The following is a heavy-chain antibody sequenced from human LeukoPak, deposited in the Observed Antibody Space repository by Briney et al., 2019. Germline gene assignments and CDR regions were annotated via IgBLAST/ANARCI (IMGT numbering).Heavy chain of an antibody. CDR1: GGSFSGYY. D-gene: IGHD1-26*01. J-gene: IGHJ4*02. CDR2: INHSGST. Sequence: PSETLSLTCAVYGGSFSGYYWSWIRQPPGKGLEWIGEINHSGSTNYNPSLRSRVTISVDTSKNQFSLKLSSVTAADTAVYYCARDHRYSGSYYPYWGQGTLVTVSS. V-gene: IGHV4-34*01. CDR3: ARDHRYSGSYYPY.